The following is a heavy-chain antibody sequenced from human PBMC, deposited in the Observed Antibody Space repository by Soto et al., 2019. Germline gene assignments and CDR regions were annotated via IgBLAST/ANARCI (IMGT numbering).Heavy chain of an antibody. CDR1: GFTFSSYA. CDR2: IRGSGDST. V-gene: IGHV3-23*01. Sequence: EVQLLESGGGFIQPGGSLRLSCAASGFTFSSYAMSWVRQAPGRGLEWVSVIRGSGDSTYYADSVKGRFTISRDNSKNTFVLQMNSLRAEDTAVYYCAKVGAYSTSSYFDYWGQGTLVTVSS. CDR3: AKVGAYSTSSYFDY. J-gene: IGHJ4*02. D-gene: IGHD6-6*01.